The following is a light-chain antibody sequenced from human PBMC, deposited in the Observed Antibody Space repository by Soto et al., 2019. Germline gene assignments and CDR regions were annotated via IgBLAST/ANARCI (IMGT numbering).Light chain of an antibody. CDR2: NTY. CDR1: SSNLGSNS. Sequence: QSVLTQPPSVSAAPGQKVTISCSGSSSNLGSNSGNWYQQLPGTAPKLLIYNTYQRPLGVPDRFSGSMSGTSASLAISGLQSEDEGDYFCAAWDVSLNGPVFGGGTKVTVL. J-gene: IGLJ3*02. CDR3: AAWDVSLNGPV. V-gene: IGLV1-44*01.